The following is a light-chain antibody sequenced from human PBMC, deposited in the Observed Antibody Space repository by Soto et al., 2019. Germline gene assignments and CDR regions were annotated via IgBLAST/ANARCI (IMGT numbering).Light chain of an antibody. CDR3: QQYTNWPPNT. V-gene: IGKV3-15*01. CDR2: GAS. Sequence: VMTQSPATLSVSPGERATLSCRASQSVSSDLAWYQQRPGQAPRLLIYGASTRATGVPARFSGRGSGTEFTLTISSLQSEDFAVYYCQQYTNWPPNTFGQGTRLEI. CDR1: QSVSSD. J-gene: IGKJ5*01.